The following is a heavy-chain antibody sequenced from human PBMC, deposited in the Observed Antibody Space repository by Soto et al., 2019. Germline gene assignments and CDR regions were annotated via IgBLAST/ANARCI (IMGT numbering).Heavy chain of an antibody. CDR2: IGTAGDT. Sequence: GSLRLSCAASGVTFNSYDIHWVRQVTGKGLEWVSVIGTAGDTYYPGSVKGRFTISRENAKSSLYLQMNSLRVGDTAVYYCARGPYRTISSCSPNGMDVWGQGTTVPISS. CDR3: ARGPYRTISSCSPNGMDV. V-gene: IGHV3-13*01. J-gene: IGHJ6*02. CDR1: GVTFNSYD. D-gene: IGHD6-13*01.